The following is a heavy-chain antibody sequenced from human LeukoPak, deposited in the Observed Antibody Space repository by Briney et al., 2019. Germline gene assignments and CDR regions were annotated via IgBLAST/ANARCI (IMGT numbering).Heavy chain of an antibody. Sequence: GGSLRLSCAASGFTFNTYRMNWDRQAPGKGLEWVSCITSSSTYIYYADSVKGRFTISRDNAKNSLYLQMNSLRAEDTAVYYCARVDYDFHMDVWGKGTTVTVSS. CDR2: ITSSSTYI. CDR3: ARVDYDFHMDV. D-gene: IGHD3-3*01. V-gene: IGHV3-21*01. J-gene: IGHJ6*03. CDR1: GFTFNTYR.